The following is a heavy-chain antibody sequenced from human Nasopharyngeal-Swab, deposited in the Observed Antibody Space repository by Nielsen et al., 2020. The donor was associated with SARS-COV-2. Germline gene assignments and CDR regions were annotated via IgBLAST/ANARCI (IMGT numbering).Heavy chain of an antibody. V-gene: IGHV1-46*01. D-gene: IGHD4-23*01. Sequence: SVKVSCKASGYIFTNYYIHWVRQAPGQGLEWMGIIYPSRDSTNYAQKFQGRVTVTRDTSTSTVYMDLTGLTSEDTAVYYCARGGGFTVVDYWGQGTLVSVSS. CDR2: IYPSRDST. CDR3: ARGGGFTVVDY. CDR1: GYIFTNYY. J-gene: IGHJ4*02.